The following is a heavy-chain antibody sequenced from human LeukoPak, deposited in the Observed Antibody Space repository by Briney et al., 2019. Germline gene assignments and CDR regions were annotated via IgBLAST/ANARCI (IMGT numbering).Heavy chain of an antibody. CDR1: GYTFTSYG. J-gene: IGHJ4*02. Sequence: ASEKVSCKASGYTFTSYGISWVRQAPGQGLEWMGWISAYNGNTNYAQKLQGRVTMTTDTSTSTAYMELRSLRSDDTAVYYCARGRSNLSGWYGPGYFDYWGQGTLVTVSS. V-gene: IGHV1-18*01. CDR3: ARGRSNLSGWYGPGYFDY. D-gene: IGHD6-19*01. CDR2: ISAYNGNT.